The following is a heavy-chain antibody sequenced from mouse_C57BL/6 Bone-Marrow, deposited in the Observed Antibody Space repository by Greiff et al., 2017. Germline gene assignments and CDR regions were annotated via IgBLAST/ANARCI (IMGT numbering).Heavy chain of an antibody. V-gene: IGHV1-50*01. J-gene: IGHJ1*03. Sequence: QVQLQQPGAELVKPGASVKLSCKASDYTFTSYWMQWVKQRPGQGLEWIGEIDPSDSYTNYNQKFKGKATLTVDTSSSTAYMQLSSLTSEDSAVYYGAARGRGVYYDYDGWYFDVWGTGTTVTVSS. CDR3: AARGRGVYYDYDGWYFDV. CDR2: IDPSDSYT. D-gene: IGHD2-4*01. CDR1: DYTFTSYW.